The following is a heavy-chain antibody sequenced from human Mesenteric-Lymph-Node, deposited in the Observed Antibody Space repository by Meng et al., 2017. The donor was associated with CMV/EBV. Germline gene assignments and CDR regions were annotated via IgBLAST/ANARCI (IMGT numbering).Heavy chain of an antibody. CDR2: IAPTSGNT. CDR1: GYTFTSHY. D-gene: IGHD6-13*01. V-gene: IGHV1-46*01. Sequence: ASVKVSCKTSGYTFTSHYIHWVRRAPGQGLQWMGIIAPTSGNTRYAERLQDRVSMTRDTATSTVYMEMSSLRSEDTAVYYCARDVEEYSPHHSTSWLNYYYYGMDVWGHGTTVTVSS. J-gene: IGHJ6*02. CDR3: ARDVEEYSPHHSTSWLNYYYYGMDV.